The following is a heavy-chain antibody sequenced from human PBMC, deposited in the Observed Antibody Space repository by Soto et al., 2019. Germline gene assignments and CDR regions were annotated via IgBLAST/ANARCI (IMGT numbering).Heavy chain of an antibody. CDR1: GGTFSSYA. CDR2: IIPIFGTA. J-gene: IGHJ4*02. V-gene: IGHV1-69*13. CDR3: ARVDSSGYYYYH. D-gene: IGHD3-22*01. Sequence: GASVKVSCKASGGTFSSYAISWVRQAPGQGLEWMGGIIPIFGTANYAQKFQGRVTITADESTSTAYMELSSLRSEDTAVYYCARVDSSGYYYYHWGQGTLVTVSS.